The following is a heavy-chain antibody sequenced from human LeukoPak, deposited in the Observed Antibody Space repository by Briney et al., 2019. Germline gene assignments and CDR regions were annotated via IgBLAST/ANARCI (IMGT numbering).Heavy chain of an antibody. CDR2: INYSGIT. CDR3: ARFYYDSSGYCFDP. CDR1: GGSLSSGSYY. J-gene: IGHJ5*02. Sequence: SETLSLTCTVSGGSLSSGSYYWSWIRQPAGKGLEWIGYINYSGITNYNPSLKSRVTISVDTSKKQFSLNLSSVTAADTAVYYCARFYYDSSGYCFDPWGREPWSPSPQ. D-gene: IGHD3-22*01. V-gene: IGHV4-61*10.